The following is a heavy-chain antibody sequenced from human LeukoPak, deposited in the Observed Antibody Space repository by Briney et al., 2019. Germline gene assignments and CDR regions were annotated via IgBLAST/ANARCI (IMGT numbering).Heavy chain of an antibody. J-gene: IGHJ6*02. CDR3: ARGAGYYGSGSYLSYYGMDV. V-gene: IGHV4-31*03. Sequence: SETLSLTCTVSGGSISSGGHYWSWIRQHPGKGLEWIGYIYYSGSTYYNPSLKSRVTISVDTSKNQFSLKLSSVTAADTAVYYCARGAGYYGSGSYLSYYGMDVWGQGTTVTVSS. D-gene: IGHD3-10*01. CDR1: GGSISSGGHY. CDR2: IYYSGST.